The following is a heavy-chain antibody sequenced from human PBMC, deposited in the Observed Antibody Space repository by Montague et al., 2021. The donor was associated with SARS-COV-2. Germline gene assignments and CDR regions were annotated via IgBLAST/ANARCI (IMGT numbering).Heavy chain of an antibody. Sequence: SLRLSCAASGFTFSSYWTSWVRQAPGKGLEGVANIKEDGSEKKYVGSVKGRFTISRDNAKDSLYLQMNSLRAEDTAVYYCAREYFDNSGMGHYWGQGTLVTVSS. J-gene: IGHJ4*02. CDR2: IKEDGSEK. CDR1: GFTFSSYW. V-gene: IGHV3-7*01. CDR3: AREYFDNSGMGHY. D-gene: IGHD3-22*01.